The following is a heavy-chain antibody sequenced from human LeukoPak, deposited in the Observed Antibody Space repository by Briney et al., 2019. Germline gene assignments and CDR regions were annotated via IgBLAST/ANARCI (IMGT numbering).Heavy chain of an antibody. J-gene: IGHJ6*03. CDR3: AKKVGQLLYYYYYMDV. D-gene: IGHD2-2*01. Sequence: GGSLRVSWAASGFTLSSYGMHWVRQAPDKGLKWVAFIRHDGSNKYYAEFVKGRFTIARDNSKNMLYLQMNSLRAEDTAVYYCAKKVGQLLYYYYYMDVWGKGTTVTVPS. V-gene: IGHV3-30*02. CDR2: IRHDGSNK. CDR1: GFTLSSYG.